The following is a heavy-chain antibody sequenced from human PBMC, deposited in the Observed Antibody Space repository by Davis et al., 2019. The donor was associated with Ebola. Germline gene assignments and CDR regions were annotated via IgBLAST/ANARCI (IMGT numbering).Heavy chain of an antibody. CDR1: GGSISSGDYY. D-gene: IGHD5-18*01. J-gene: IGHJ4*02. CDR2: INHSGST. Sequence: PSETLSLTCTVSGGSISSGDYYWSWIRQPPGKGLEWIGEINHSGSTNYNPSLKSRVTISVDTSKNQFSLKLSSVTAADTAVYYCASAGAYSYGLLFAYWGQGTLVTVSS. V-gene: IGHV4-39*07. CDR3: ASAGAYSYGLLFAY.